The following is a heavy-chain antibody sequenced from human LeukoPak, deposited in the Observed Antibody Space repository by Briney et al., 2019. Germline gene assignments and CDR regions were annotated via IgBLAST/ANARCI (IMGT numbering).Heavy chain of an antibody. CDR1: GFTFSSYI. Sequence: GGSLRLSGAASGFTFSSYIMNWVRQAPGKGLEWVSSISSSSSYIYYADSVKGRFTISRDNAKNSLYLQMNSLRAEDTAVYYCARDDGSYYFDYWGQGTLVTVSS. J-gene: IGHJ4*02. CDR3: ARDDGSYYFDY. CDR2: ISSSSSYI. V-gene: IGHV3-21*01. D-gene: IGHD2-15*01.